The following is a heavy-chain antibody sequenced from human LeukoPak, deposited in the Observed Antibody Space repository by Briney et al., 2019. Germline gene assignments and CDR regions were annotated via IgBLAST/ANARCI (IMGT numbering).Heavy chain of an antibody. CDR2: ISSSSSYI. V-gene: IGHV3-21*01. Sequence: GGSLRLSCAASGFTFSSYTMSWVRQAPGKGLEWVSSISSSSSYIYYADSVKGRFTISRDNAKNSLYLQMNSLRADDTAVYYCARGLAMELLYWFDPWGQGTLVTVSS. CDR3: ARGLAMELLYWFDP. D-gene: IGHD3/OR15-3a*01. CDR1: GFTFSSYT. J-gene: IGHJ5*02.